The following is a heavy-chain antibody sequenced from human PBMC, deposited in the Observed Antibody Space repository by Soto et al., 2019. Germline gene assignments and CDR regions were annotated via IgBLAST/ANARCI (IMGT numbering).Heavy chain of an antibody. CDR3: ARDILGGSYDFSH. J-gene: IGHJ1*01. D-gene: IGHD3-3*01. V-gene: IGHV3-30*03. CDR2: ISYDGSNK. Sequence: PGGSLRLSCAASGFTFSSYGRRWVRQAPGKGLEWVAVISYDGSNKYYADSVKGRFTISRDSPKNTLYLQMNSLRAEDTAVHHCARDILGGSYDFSHGGQGALVTVSS. CDR1: GFTFSSYG.